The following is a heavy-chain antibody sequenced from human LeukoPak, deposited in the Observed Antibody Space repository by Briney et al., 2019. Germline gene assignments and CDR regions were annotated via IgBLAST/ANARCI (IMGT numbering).Heavy chain of an antibody. J-gene: IGHJ5*02. CDR3: ARDRTALRTLWFDP. Sequence: SVKVSCKASGGTFSSYAISWVRQAPGQGLEWMGRIIPIFGTANYAQKFQGRVTITTDESTSTAYMELSSLRSEDTAVYYCARDRTALRTLWFDPWGQGTLVTVSS. V-gene: IGHV1-69*05. D-gene: IGHD5-18*01. CDR2: IIPIFGTA. CDR1: GGTFSSYA.